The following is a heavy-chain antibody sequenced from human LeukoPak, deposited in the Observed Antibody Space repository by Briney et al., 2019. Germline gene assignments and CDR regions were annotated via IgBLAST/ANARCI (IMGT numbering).Heavy chain of an antibody. J-gene: IGHJ4*02. V-gene: IGHV3-66*01. CDR3: ATSGWWGYFDY. CDR2: IYSGGST. Sequence: GGSLRLSCAASGFTVSNNYMSWVRQAPGKGPEWVSIIYSGGSTYYADSVRGRFTISRDNSKNTLYLLMNSLRAEDTAVYYCATSGWWGYFDYWGQGTLVTVSS. D-gene: IGHD6-19*01. CDR1: GFTVSNNY.